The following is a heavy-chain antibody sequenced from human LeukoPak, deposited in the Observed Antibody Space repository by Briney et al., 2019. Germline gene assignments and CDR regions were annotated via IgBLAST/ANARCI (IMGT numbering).Heavy chain of an antibody. Sequence: GGSLRLSCAASGFTFKNYALSWVRQAPGKGLEWVSGFSVNGRDTYYADFVKGRFTIARDIAKNTLYLQMNSLRAEDTATYYCAKPGRTASGLFDSWGQGTLVTVSS. V-gene: IGHV3-23*01. CDR2: FSVNGRDT. J-gene: IGHJ4*02. CDR1: GFTFKNYA. D-gene: IGHD3-9*01. CDR3: AKPGRTASGLFDS.